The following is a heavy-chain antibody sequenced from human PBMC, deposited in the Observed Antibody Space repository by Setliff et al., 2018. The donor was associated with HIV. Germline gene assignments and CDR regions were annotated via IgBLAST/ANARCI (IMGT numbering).Heavy chain of an antibody. CDR3: ARGRHCMDGRCYPHYYYYHYMDV. Sequence: SETLSLTCAVYGGSFGGYYWNWIRQPPGKGLEWVGEINLIGRTNYNPSLKSRVTISLDTSKNQFSLKLSSVTAADTAVYYCARGRHCMDGRCYPHYYYYHYMDVWAKGTTVTVSS. D-gene: IGHD2-15*01. J-gene: IGHJ6*03. V-gene: IGHV4-34*01. CDR1: GGSFGGYY. CDR2: INLIGRT.